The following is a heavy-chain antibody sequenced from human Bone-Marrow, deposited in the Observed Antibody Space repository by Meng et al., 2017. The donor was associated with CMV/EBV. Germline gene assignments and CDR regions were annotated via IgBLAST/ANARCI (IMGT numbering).Heavy chain of an antibody. CDR1: GYTIIDYY. CDR3: ARSSGWSRFDH. J-gene: IGHJ4*02. Sequence: QVQVVQSGGEVKKPGASVKCSCKASGYTIIDYYIPWVRQAPGQWLEWMGWINPSDDTNYAQNFQGRVTMTRDMSINTVYMELSRLTSDDTAVYYCARSSGWSRFDHWGQGTLVTASS. D-gene: IGHD6-19*01. V-gene: IGHV1-2*02. CDR2: INPSDDT.